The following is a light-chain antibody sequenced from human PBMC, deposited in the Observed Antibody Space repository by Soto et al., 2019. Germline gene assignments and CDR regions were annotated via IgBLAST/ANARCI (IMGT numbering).Light chain of an antibody. Sequence: EIALTQSPGTLSLSPGERATLSCRASQSLSSTYLAWYQQRPGQAPRLLIYGASSRATGSPDRFSGSGSGTDFTLTISRLEPEDFAVYYCQQYDSSPLTFGGGTKVEIK. J-gene: IGKJ4*01. CDR2: GAS. V-gene: IGKV3-20*01. CDR1: QSLSSTY. CDR3: QQYDSSPLT.